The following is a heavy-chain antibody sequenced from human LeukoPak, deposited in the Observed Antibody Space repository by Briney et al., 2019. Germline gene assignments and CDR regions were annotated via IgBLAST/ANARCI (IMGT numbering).Heavy chain of an antibody. CDR2: IYYSGST. CDR1: GGSISSYY. Sequence: SETLSLTCTVSGGSISSYYWSWIRQPPRKGLEWIGYIYYSGSTNYNPSLKSRVTISVDTSKNQFSLKLSSVTAADTAVYYCARDRPGGSSLDYWGQGILVTVSS. D-gene: IGHD6-13*01. J-gene: IGHJ4*02. CDR3: ARDRPGGSSLDY. V-gene: IGHV4-59*01.